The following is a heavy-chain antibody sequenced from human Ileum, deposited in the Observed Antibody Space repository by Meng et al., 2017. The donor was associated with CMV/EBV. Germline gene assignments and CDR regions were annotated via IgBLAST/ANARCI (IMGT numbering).Heavy chain of an antibody. CDR3: ATGSGYSFDY. CDR2: MNPNSGNT. V-gene: IGHV1-8*03. CDR1: GYTFTSYD. J-gene: IGHJ4*02. Sequence: KVSCNASGYTFTSYDINWVRQATGQGLEWMGWMNPNSGNTGYAQKFQGRVTITRNTSISTAYMELSSLRSEDTAVYYCATGSGYSFDYWGQGTLVTVSS. D-gene: IGHD3-3*01.